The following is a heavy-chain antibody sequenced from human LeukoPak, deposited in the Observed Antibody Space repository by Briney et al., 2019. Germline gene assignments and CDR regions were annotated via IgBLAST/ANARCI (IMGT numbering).Heavy chain of an antibody. D-gene: IGHD3-3*01. CDR3: ARQPYTFGAYYFDY. V-gene: IGHV4-59*08. CDR2: VFHTGDT. Sequence: SETLSLTCIVSGDSMNSYYWAWIRQPPGKGLEWIGYVFHTGDTNYNPSLKSRVTMSIDTSNNQLSLRLSSVTAADTVVYYCARQPYTFGAYYFDYWGPGTLVSVSS. CDR1: GDSMNSYY. J-gene: IGHJ4*02.